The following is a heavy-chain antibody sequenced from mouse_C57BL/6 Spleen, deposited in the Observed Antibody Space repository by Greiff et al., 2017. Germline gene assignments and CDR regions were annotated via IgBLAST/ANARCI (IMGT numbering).Heavy chain of an antibody. CDR1: GFTFTDYY. V-gene: IGHV7-3*01. CDR2: IRNKANGYTT. CDR3: ARYTEYYGEAWFAY. J-gene: IGHJ3*01. D-gene: IGHD1-1*01. Sequence: EVMLVESGGGLVQPGGSLSLSCAASGFTFTDYYMSWVRQPPGKALEWWGFIRNKANGYTTEYSASVKGRFTISRDNSQSILYLQMSALRAEDSATYYCARYTEYYGEAWFAYGGQGTLVTVSA.